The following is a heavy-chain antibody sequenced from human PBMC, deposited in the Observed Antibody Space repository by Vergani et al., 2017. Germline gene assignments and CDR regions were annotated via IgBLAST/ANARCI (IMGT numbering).Heavy chain of an antibody. V-gene: IGHV4-31*03. Sequence: QVQLQESGPGLLKPSQTLSLTCTVSGGSLSSGSYYWSWVRQRPGKGLEWIGYIYNSGSTYYNPSLKSRVTISVDASKNQFSLKLSSVTAADTAVYYCASQDDHNGNPGAFDIWGQGTKGTVSS. CDR3: ASQDDHNGNPGAFDI. D-gene: IGHD4-23*01. CDR2: IYNSGST. CDR1: GGSLSSGSYY. J-gene: IGHJ3*02.